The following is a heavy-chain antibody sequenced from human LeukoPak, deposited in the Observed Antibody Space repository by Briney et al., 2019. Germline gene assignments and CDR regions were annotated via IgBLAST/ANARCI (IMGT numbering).Heavy chain of an antibody. J-gene: IGHJ6*02. CDR2: IYYSGST. D-gene: IGHD6-13*01. CDR1: GGSISSSSYY. V-gene: IGHV4-39*07. Sequence: PSETLSLTCTVSGGSISSSSYYWGWIRQPPGKGLEWIGSIYYSGSTYYNPSLKSRVTISVDTSKNQFSLKLSSVTAADTAVYYCVQQLVTYYYGMDVWGQGTTVTVSS. CDR3: VQQLVTYYYGMDV.